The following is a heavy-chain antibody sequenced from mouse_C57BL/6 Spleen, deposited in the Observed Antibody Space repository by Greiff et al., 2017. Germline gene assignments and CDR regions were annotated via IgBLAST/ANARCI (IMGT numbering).Heavy chain of an antibody. D-gene: IGHD2-4*01. CDR1: GYTFTEYT. V-gene: IGHV1-62-2*01. CDR2: FYPGSGSI. Sequence: VQLQQSGAELVKPGASVKLSCKASGYTFTEYTIHWVKQRSGQGLEWIGWFYPGSGSIKYNEKFKDKATLTADKSSSTVYMELSRLASEDSAVYFCARHEDRGLRQGAWFAYWGQGTLVTVSA. CDR3: ARHEDRGLRQGAWFAY. J-gene: IGHJ3*01.